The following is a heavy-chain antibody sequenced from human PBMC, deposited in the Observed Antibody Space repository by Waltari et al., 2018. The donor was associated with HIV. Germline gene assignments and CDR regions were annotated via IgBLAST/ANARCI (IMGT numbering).Heavy chain of an antibody. CDR3: ARGVLGHQGVAAAGTGYYFDY. J-gene: IGHJ4*02. V-gene: IGHV4-34*01. CDR2: INHSGST. D-gene: IGHD6-13*01. Sequence: QVQLQQWGAGLLKPSETLSLTCAVYGGSFSGYYWSWIRQPPGKGLEWIGEINHSGSTNYNPSLKSRVTISVDTSKNQFSLKLSSVTAADTAVYYCARGVLGHQGVAAAGTGYYFDYWGQGTLVTVSS. CDR1: GGSFSGYY.